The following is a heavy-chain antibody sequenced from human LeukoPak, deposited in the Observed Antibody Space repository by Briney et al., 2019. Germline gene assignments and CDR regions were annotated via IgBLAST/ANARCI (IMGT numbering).Heavy chain of an antibody. D-gene: IGHD2-15*01. CDR2: INHSGST. V-gene: IGHV4-34*01. Sequence: PSETLSLTCAVYGGSFSGYYWSWIRQPLGKGLEWIGEINHSGSTNYNPSLKSRVTISVDTSKNQFSLKLSSVTAADTAVYYCARSKWGVYCSGGSCYGYYYYGMDVWGQGTTVTVSS. CDR1: GGSFSGYY. CDR3: ARSKWGVYCSGGSCYGYYYYGMDV. J-gene: IGHJ6*02.